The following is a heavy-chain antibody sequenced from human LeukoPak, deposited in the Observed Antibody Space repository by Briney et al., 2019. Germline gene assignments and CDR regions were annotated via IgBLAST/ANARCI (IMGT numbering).Heavy chain of an antibody. CDR2: ISSSSSYI. D-gene: IGHD2-15*01. V-gene: IGHV3-21*01. Sequence: GGSLRLSCAASGFTFSSYSMNWVRQAPGEGLEWVSSISSSSSYIYYADSVKGRFTISRDNAKNSLYLQMNSLRAEDTAVYYCARVGWEVVVAATDYWGQGTLVTVSS. J-gene: IGHJ4*02. CDR1: GFTFSSYS. CDR3: ARVGWEVVVAATDY.